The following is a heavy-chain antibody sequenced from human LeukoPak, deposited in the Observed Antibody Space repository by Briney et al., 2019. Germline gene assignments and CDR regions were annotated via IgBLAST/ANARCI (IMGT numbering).Heavy chain of an antibody. V-gene: IGHV4-4*07. Sequence: SETLSLTCTVSDVSISSYYWSWIRQPAGKGLEWIGRIYYSGSTNYNPSLKSRVTISVDTSKNQFSLKLSSVTAADTAVYYCAGLDSSSWYYYYYGMDVWGQGTTVTVSS. CDR1: DVSISSYY. D-gene: IGHD6-13*01. CDR2: IYYSGST. CDR3: AGLDSSSWYYYYYGMDV. J-gene: IGHJ6*02.